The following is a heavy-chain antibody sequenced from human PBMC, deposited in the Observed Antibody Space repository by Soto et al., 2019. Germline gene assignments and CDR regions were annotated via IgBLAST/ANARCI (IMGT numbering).Heavy chain of an antibody. CDR2: IKSKTDGGTT. J-gene: IGHJ3*02. V-gene: IGHV3-15*07. D-gene: IGHD6-19*01. CDR3: TTEKQWLVYHDAFDI. CDR1: GFTFSNAW. Sequence: GGSLRLSCAASGFTFSNAWMNWVRQAPGKGLEWVGRIKSKTDGGTTDYAAPVKGRFTISRDDSKNTLYLQMNSLKTEDTAVYYCTTEKQWLVYHDAFDIWGQGTMVTVSS.